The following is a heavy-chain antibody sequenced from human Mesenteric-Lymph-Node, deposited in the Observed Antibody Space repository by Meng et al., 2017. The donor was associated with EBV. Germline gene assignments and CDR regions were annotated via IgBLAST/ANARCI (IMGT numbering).Heavy chain of an antibody. CDR1: GGSFSGYY. J-gene: IGHJ6*02. D-gene: IGHD2-2*01. V-gene: IGHV4-34*01. Sequence: QVQLQQWGAGLLKPSVTLSLTCAVYGGSFSGYYWSWIRQPPGKGLEWIGEINHSGSTNYNPSLKSRVTISVDTSKNQFSLKLSSVTAADTAVYYCARGRGVGLPAAMIYYYYGMDVRGQGTTVTVS. CDR2: INHSGST. CDR3: ARGRGVGLPAAMIYYYYGMDV.